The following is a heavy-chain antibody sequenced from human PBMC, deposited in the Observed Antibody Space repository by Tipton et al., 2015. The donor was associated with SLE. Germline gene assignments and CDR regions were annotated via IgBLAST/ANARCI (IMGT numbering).Heavy chain of an antibody. D-gene: IGHD1-26*01. J-gene: IGHJ4*02. Sequence: TLSLTCTVSGGSVRDSSCYWAWIRQPPGKGLEWIGSIYYSGNTFDNPSLKSRVTISVDTSKNQFSLKLSSVTAADTAVYYCARVYSGSYYSFDYWGQGTLVTVSS. CDR2: IYYSGNT. V-gene: IGHV4-39*07. CDR1: GGSVRDSSCY. CDR3: ARVYSGSYYSFDY.